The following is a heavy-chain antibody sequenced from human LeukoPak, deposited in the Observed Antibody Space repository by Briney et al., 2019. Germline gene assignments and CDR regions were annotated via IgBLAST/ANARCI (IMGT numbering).Heavy chain of an antibody. Sequence: SETLSLTCAVYGGSFSGYYWSWIRQPPGKGLEWIGSIYYSGSTNYNPSLKSRVTISVDKSKNQFSLKLSSVTAADTAVYYCARYIHYYDSSGYYYPDWGQGTLVTVSS. CDR1: GGSFSGYY. CDR3: ARYIHYYDSSGYYYPD. J-gene: IGHJ4*02. D-gene: IGHD3-22*01. CDR2: IYYSGST. V-gene: IGHV4-34*01.